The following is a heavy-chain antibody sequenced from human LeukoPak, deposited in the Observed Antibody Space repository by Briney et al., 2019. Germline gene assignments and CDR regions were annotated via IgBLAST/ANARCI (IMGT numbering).Heavy chain of an antibody. J-gene: IGHJ6*02. CDR1: GFTFSSYA. V-gene: IGHV3-23*01. Sequence: PGGSLRLSCAASGFTFSSYAMSWVRQAPGKGLEWVSAISGSGGSTYYADSVKGRFTISRDNSKNTLYLQMNSLRAEDTAVYYCAKDQAAGRGYYYYGMDVWGQGTTVTVSS. D-gene: IGHD6-13*01. CDR3: AKDQAAGRGYYYYGMDV. CDR2: ISGSGGST.